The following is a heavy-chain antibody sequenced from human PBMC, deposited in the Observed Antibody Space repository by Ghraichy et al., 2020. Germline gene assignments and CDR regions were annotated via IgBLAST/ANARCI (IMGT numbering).Heavy chain of an antibody. J-gene: IGHJ4*02. Sequence: GSLRLSCAASGFTFSIYSMHWVRQAPGTGLEWVSSISGSSGYINYADSLKGRFTISRDNAKNSLYLQMNSLTAEDTAVYYCARGSSNLVDYWGQGTLVTVSS. CDR1: GFTFSIYS. V-gene: IGHV3-21*01. CDR2: ISGSSGYI. CDR3: ARGSSNLVDY. D-gene: IGHD4-11*01.